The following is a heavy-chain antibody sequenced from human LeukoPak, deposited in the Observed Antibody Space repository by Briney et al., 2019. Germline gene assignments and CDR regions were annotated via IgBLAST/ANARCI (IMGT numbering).Heavy chain of an antibody. V-gene: IGHV4-39*07. J-gene: IGHJ4*02. CDR1: GGSISSYY. CDR3: ARAPYYYASGSYQTHFDY. Sequence: SETLSLTCTVSGGSISSYYWGWIRQSPGKGLGWIGNIYYSGSTYHNPSLKSRVTISVDTSKGQFSLKLSSVTAADTAVYYCARAPYYYASGSYQTHFDYWGQGTLVTVSS. D-gene: IGHD3-10*01. CDR2: IYYSGST.